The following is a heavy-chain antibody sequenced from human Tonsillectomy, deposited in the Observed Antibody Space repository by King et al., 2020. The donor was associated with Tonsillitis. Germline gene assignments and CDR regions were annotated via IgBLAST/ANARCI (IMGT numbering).Heavy chain of an antibody. Sequence: QLVQSGPEVKKPGTSVKVSCKASGFTFTSSAMQWVRQARGQRLEWIGWIVVGSGNTNYAQKFQERVTITRDMSTSTAYMELSSLRSEDTAVYYCAADAGYSDSFIRGDYYYMDVWGKGTTVTVSS. CDR1: GFTFTSSA. D-gene: IGHD3-22*01. V-gene: IGHV1-58*02. CDR3: AADAGYSDSFIRGDYYYMDV. CDR2: IVVGSGNT. J-gene: IGHJ6*03.